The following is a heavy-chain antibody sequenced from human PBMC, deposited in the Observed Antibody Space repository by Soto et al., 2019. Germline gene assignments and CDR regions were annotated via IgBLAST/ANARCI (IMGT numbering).Heavy chain of an antibody. CDR2: IYWDDDK. D-gene: IGHD1-26*01. CDR1: GFSLSTSAVG. V-gene: IGHV2-5*02. CDR3: ARALPRGGSYYFDY. J-gene: IGHJ4*02. Sequence: ITLEESGPPLVKPKQTLTLTCTFSGFSLSTSAVGVGWIRQPPGKALEWLALIYWDDDKRYSPSLKRRLTITKDTSKNQVVLTMATMAPMDTATYYCARALPRGGSYYFDYWGRGTLVTVSS.